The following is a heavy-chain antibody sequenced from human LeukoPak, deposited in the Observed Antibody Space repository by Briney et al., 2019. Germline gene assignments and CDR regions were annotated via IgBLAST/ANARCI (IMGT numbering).Heavy chain of an antibody. CDR2: IYYSGTT. V-gene: IGHV4-39*01. CDR1: GGSISSSSHN. D-gene: IGHD6-13*01. J-gene: IGHJ4*02. Sequence: SDTVSLTCIVSGGSISSSSHNWGWIRQPPGKGLEWIGSIYYSGTTYYNPSLKSRLTISVDTSKNQFSLKLSSVTAVDTAVYYCARHDRIIASPLVWGQGILVTVSS. CDR3: ARHDRIIASPLV.